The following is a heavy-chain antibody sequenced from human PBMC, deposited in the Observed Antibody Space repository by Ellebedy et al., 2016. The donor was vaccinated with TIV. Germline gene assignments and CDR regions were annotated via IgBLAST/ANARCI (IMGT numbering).Heavy chain of an antibody. D-gene: IGHD6-13*01. V-gene: IGHV1-2*02. CDR3: ATGYSSSWYFPSTY. Sequence: ASVKVSCKASGYTFTGYYMHWVRQAPGQGLEWMGWINPNSGGTNYAQKFQGRVTITADESTSTAYMELSSLRSEDTAVYYCATGYSSSWYFPSTYWGQGTLVTVSS. CDR1: GYTFTGYY. CDR2: INPNSGGT. J-gene: IGHJ4*02.